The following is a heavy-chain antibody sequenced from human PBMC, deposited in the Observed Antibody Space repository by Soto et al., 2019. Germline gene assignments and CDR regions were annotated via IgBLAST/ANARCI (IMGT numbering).Heavy chain of an antibody. Sequence: QVQLVQSGAEVKKPGSSVKVSCQASGGTFSSSTISWVRQAPGQGLEWMGRIIPILGLADYAQHFQGRVTITADTSTSTAYMDLSSLTSDDTAVYYCARTFGGLQTWWFDPWGQGTLVTVSS. D-gene: IGHD2-15*01. CDR1: GGTFSSST. J-gene: IGHJ5*02. CDR2: IIPILGLA. CDR3: ARTFGGLQTWWFDP. V-gene: IGHV1-69*02.